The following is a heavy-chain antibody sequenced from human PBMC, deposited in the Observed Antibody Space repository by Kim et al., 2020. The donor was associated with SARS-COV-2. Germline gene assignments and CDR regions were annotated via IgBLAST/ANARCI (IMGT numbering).Heavy chain of an antibody. V-gene: IGHV3-23*01. Sequence: GGSLRLSCAASGLTFSSYAMTWVRQAPGKGLEWVSGISGSGGTTYNADSVKGRFTISRDNSKNTLYLQMNSLRAEDTAVYYWAKAVRIVSPLGGLNWGQGTLLTVSS. CDR3: AKAVRIVSPLGGLN. CDR2: ISGSGGTT. D-gene: IGHD2-15*01. CDR1: GLTFSSYA. J-gene: IGHJ4*02.